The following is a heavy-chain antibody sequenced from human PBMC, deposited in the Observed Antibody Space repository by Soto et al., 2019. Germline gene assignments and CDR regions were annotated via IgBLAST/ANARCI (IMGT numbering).Heavy chain of an antibody. V-gene: IGHV1-69*13. CDR2: IIPIFGTA. CDR3: ARYRYSYDSSGYRPVYSFHY. CDR1: GGTFSSYA. Sequence: SVKVSCKASGGTFSSYAISWVRQAPGQGLEWMGGIIPIFGTANYAQKFQGRVTITADESTSTAYMELSSLRSEDTAVYYCARYRYSYDSSGYRPVYSFHYWGQGTLVTVSS. D-gene: IGHD3-22*01. J-gene: IGHJ4*02.